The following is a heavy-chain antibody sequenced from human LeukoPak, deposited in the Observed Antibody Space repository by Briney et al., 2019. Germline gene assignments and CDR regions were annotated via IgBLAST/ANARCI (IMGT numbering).Heavy chain of an antibody. V-gene: IGHV1-69*13. Sequence: SVKVSCKASGGTFSSYAISWVRQAPGQGLECMGGIIPIFGTANYAQKFQGRVTITADESTSTAYMELSSLRSEDTAVYYCARRRDGYGHWFDPWGQGTLVTVSS. D-gene: IGHD5-24*01. CDR1: GGTFSSYA. CDR3: ARRRDGYGHWFDP. J-gene: IGHJ5*02. CDR2: IIPIFGTA.